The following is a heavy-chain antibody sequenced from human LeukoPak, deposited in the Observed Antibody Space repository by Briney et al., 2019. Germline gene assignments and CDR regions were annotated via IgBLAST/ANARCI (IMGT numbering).Heavy chain of an antibody. Sequence: GGSLRLSCAASGFTFSSSWMTWVRQTPGKGLEWVAHIKYDSSQKDYVDSVRGRFTISRDNAKNALYLQMNTLRVEDTAMYYCTRSREWNLWDYWGQGTLVTVSS. V-gene: IGHV3-7*01. CDR2: IKYDSSQK. CDR3: TRSREWNLWDY. J-gene: IGHJ4*02. D-gene: IGHD1-7*01. CDR1: GFTFSSSW.